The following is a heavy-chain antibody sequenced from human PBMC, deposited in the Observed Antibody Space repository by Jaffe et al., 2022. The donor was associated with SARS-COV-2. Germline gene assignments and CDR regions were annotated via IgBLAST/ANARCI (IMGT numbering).Heavy chain of an antibody. J-gene: IGHJ6*02. CDR2: INPSGGST. CDR3: ARDVPLPYGSGSYYRSDYYYYGMDV. D-gene: IGHD3-10*01. V-gene: IGHV1-46*01. Sequence: QVQLVQSGAEVKKPGASVKVSCKASGYTFTSYYMHWVRQAPGQGLEWMGIINPSGGSTSYAQKFQGRVTMTRDTSTSTVYMELSSLRSEDTAVYYCARDVPLPYGSGSYYRSDYYYYGMDVWGQGTTVTVSS. CDR1: GYTFTSYY.